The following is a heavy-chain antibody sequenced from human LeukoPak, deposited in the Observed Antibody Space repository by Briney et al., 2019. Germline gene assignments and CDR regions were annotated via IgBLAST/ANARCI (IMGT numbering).Heavy chain of an antibody. V-gene: IGHV3-30*02. CDR2: ITYDGSNK. CDR3: AKGFGEFSHYYYGMDV. D-gene: IGHD3-10*01. J-gene: IGHJ6*02. CDR1: GFTFSSYG. Sequence: AGGSLRLSCAASGFTFSSYGIHWVRQAPGKGLEWVTFITYDGSNKFYADSVKGRFTISRDNSKNTLYLQMNSLRPEDTAVYYCAKGFGEFSHYYYGMDVWGQGTTVTVSS.